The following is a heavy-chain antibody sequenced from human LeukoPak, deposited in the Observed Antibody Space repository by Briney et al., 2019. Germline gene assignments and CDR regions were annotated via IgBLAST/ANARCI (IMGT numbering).Heavy chain of an antibody. CDR2: IYYTGST. J-gene: IGHJ5*02. CDR3: ARDTRTITIFGVVTPTGGNWFDP. Sequence: SETLSLTCTVSGGSISSSSLYWSWIRQPPGKGLEWIGSIYYTGSTYYDPSLKSRVTISVDTSKNQFSLKLSSVTAADTAVYYCARDTRTITIFGVVTPTGGNWFDPWGQGTLVTVSS. CDR1: GGSISSSSLY. D-gene: IGHD3-3*01. V-gene: IGHV4-39*07.